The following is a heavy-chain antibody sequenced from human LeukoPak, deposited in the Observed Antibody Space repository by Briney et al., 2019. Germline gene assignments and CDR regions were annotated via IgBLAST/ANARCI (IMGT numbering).Heavy chain of an antibody. CDR3: SRGRRSPDY. CDR2: IRGRDYGATT. V-gene: IGHV3-49*04. Sequence: GGSLRLSCAVSGITLSNYGMSWVRQTPGKGLEWVGLIRGRDYGATTDYAASVKGRFTISRDDSKSIAYLQMNNLKTEDTAVYYCSRGRRSPDYWGQGTLVTVSS. CDR1: GITLSNYG. D-gene: IGHD3-10*01. J-gene: IGHJ4*02.